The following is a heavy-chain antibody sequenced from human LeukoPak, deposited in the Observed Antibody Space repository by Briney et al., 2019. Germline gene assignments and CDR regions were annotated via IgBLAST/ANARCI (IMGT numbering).Heavy chain of an antibody. Sequence: SGGSLRLSCAASGITFSSYAMHWVRQAPGKGLEWVAVISYDGSNKYCADSVKGRFTISRDNSKNTLYLQMNSLRAEDTAVYYCARVMGRYCSSTSCYVDYWGQGTLVTVSS. CDR3: ARVMGRYCSSTSCYVDY. V-gene: IGHV3-30*04. J-gene: IGHJ4*02. CDR1: GITFSSYA. D-gene: IGHD2-2*01. CDR2: ISYDGSNK.